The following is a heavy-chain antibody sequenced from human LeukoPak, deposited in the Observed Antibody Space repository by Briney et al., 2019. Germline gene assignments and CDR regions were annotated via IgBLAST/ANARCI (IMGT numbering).Heavy chain of an antibody. D-gene: IGHD2-15*01. CDR2: IYYSGST. CDR1: GGSISSYY. J-gene: IGHJ4*02. CDR3: ARERGSCLDY. Sequence: PSETLSFTCTVSGGSISSYYWSWIRQPPGRGLEWIGYIYYSGSTNYNPSLKSRVTISVDTSKNQFSLKLSSVTAADTAVYYCARERGSCLDYWGQGTLVTVSS. V-gene: IGHV4-59*12.